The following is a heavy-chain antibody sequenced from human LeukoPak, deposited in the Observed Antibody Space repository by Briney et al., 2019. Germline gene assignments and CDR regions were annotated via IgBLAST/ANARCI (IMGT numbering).Heavy chain of an antibody. D-gene: IGHD2-15*01. CDR3: VRDNPRCCGVVPANIDDY. V-gene: IGHV3-48*01. J-gene: IGHJ4*02. CDR1: GFTFSRHS. Sequence: GGSLRLSCAASGFTFSRHSMNWVRQAPGKGLEWVSYINGGGSPIYYANSVRGRFTISRDNAKNSLFLQMNSLRAEDTAVYYCVRDNPRCCGVVPANIDDYWGQGTLVTVSS. CDR2: INGGGSPI.